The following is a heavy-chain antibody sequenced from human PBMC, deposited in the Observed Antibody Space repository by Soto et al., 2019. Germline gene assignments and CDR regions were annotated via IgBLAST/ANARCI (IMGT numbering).Heavy chain of an antibody. CDR2: ISGSGGST. CDR3: AKGKSSSWYLIWFDP. V-gene: IGHV3-23*01. J-gene: IGHJ5*02. CDR1: GFTFSSYA. Sequence: EVQLLESGGGLVQPGGSLRLSCAASGFTFSSYAMSWVRQAPGKGLEWVSAISGSGGSTYYADSAKGRFTISRDNSKNTLYLQMNSLRAEDTAVYYCAKGKSSSWYLIWFDPWGQGTLVTVSS. D-gene: IGHD6-13*01.